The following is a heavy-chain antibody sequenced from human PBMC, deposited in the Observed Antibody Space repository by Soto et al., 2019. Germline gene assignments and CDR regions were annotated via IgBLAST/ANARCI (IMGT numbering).Heavy chain of an antibody. J-gene: IGHJ4*02. D-gene: IGHD2-21*02. V-gene: IGHV1-2*02. CDR1: GYTFSGYY. CDR3: AREDGGGNSLIDY. CDR2: INPNSGGT. Sequence: QVQMVQSGAEVKKPGASVKVSCKASGYTFSGYYMHWVRQAPGQGLEWMGWINPNSGGTNYAQKFQGRVNMTKDTSISTAYMELKNLKPDDTAVYYCAREDGGGNSLIDYWGQGTLVTVSS.